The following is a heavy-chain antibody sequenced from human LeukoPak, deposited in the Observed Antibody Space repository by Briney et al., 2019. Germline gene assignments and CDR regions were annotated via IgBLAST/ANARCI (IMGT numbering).Heavy chain of an antibody. D-gene: IGHD3-10*01. CDR3: AKGSIMVRGVIDY. V-gene: IGHV3-9*01. CDR2: ISWNSGSI. CDR1: GFTFDDYA. J-gene: IGHJ4*02. Sequence: GRSLRLSCAASGFTFDDYAMPWVRQAPGKGLEWVSGISWNSGSIGYADSVKGRFTISRDNAKNSLYLQMNSLRAEDTALYYCAKGSIMVRGVIDYWGQGTLVTVSS.